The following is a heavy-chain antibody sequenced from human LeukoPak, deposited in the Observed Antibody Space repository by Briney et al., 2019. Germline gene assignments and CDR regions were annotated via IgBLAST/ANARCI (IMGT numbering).Heavy chain of an antibody. V-gene: IGHV3-23*01. CDR1: GFTFSSYA. J-gene: IGHJ4*02. CDR3: AKIFKPHPYPRDEYGDYWPRNPFV. D-gene: IGHD4-17*01. CDR2: ISGSGGST. Sequence: PGGSLRLSCAASGFTFSSYAMSWVRQAPGKGLEWVSAISGSGGSTYYADSVKGRFTISRDNSKNTLYLQMNSLRAEDTAVYYCAKIFKPHPYPRDEYGDYWPRNPFVWGQGTLVTVSS.